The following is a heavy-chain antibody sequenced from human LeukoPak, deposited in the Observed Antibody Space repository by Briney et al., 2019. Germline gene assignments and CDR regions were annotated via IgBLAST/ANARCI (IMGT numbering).Heavy chain of an antibody. CDR1: GGSIGSDY. D-gene: IGHD6-13*01. Sequence: SETLSLTCTVSGGSIGSDYWSWIRQPPGKGLEWIGYIYYSRSTNYNPSLKSRVTISVDTSKNQFSLKLSSVTAADTAVYYCARVAIGTGYSSRIDYWGQGTLVTVSS. J-gene: IGHJ4*02. V-gene: IGHV4-59*12. CDR2: IYYSRST. CDR3: ARVAIGTGYSSRIDY.